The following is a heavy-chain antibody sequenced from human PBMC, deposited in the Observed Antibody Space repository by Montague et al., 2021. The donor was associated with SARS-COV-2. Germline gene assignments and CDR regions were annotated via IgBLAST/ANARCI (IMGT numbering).Heavy chain of an antibody. CDR1: GGSITGYY. V-gene: IGHV4-59*01. CDR3: VRDPTYGGPRGAYDN. D-gene: IGHD4-23*01. J-gene: IGHJ3*02. Sequence: SETLSLTCTVSGGSITGYYWSWLRRSPGKGLEWIAYIYDGGAVNYNPSLGSRVTISTDTSKNQLSLKVNSVTAADTAVYYCVRDPTYGGPRGAYDNWGQGTVVTVSS. CDR2: IYDGGAV.